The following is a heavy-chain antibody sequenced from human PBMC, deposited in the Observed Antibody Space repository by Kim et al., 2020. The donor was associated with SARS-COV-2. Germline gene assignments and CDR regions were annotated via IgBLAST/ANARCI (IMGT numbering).Heavy chain of an antibody. V-gene: IGHV4-59*13. Sequence: SETLSLTCNVSGGSISTYYWSWIRQSPRQGLEWIGYVYYSGTTNYNPSLKRRVTVSVDTSKHQLSLKMTSVTAADTAVDYCARVREGLNWVDPWGQGTL. CDR2: VYYSGTT. CDR3: ARVREGLNWVDP. J-gene: IGHJ5*02. CDR1: GGSISTYY.